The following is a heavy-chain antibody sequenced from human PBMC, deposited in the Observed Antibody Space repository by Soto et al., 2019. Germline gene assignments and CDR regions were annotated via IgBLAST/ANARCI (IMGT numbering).Heavy chain of an antibody. V-gene: IGHV4-39*01. CDR3: ARHSANVDTELDL. CDR2: IYYSGTT. CDR1: GGSVSSSHY. J-gene: IGHJ5*02. D-gene: IGHD5-18*01. Sequence: PSETLSLTCSVSGGSVSSSHYWGWIRQHPGKALEWVGSIYYSGTTYYNPSLKSRVAMSVDASENRFSLRVTSVTAADTAVYYCARHSANVDTELDLWGQGTLVTVSS.